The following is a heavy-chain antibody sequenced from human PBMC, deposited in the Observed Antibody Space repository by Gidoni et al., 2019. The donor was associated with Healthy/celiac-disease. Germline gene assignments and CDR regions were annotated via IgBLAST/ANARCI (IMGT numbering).Heavy chain of an antibody. D-gene: IGHD2-2*01. Sequence: QVQLVQSGAEVKKPGASVKVSCKASGYPFTSSDINWVRQATGQGLEWMGWMNPNSGNTGYAQKFKGRVTMTRNTSISTAYMELSSLRSEDTAVYYCARLPPVGYQLPKTHYYGMDVWGQGTTVTVS. J-gene: IGHJ6*02. CDR2: MNPNSGNT. V-gene: IGHV1-8*01. CDR1: GYPFTSSD. CDR3: ARLPPVGYQLPKTHYYGMDV.